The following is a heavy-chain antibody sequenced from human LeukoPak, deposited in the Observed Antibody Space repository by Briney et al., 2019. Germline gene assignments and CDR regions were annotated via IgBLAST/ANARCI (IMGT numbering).Heavy chain of an antibody. CDR2: IYPGDSDT. D-gene: IGHD2-2*01. Sequence: GESLKISCKGSGYSFTSYWIGWVRQMPGKGLDWIGIIYPGDSDTRYSPSFQGQVTISADKSISTAYLQWSSLKASDTAMYYCARHGVVGGDIGYCSSTSCYGYYYYGMDVWGQGTTVTVSS. V-gene: IGHV5-51*01. CDR1: GYSFTSYW. J-gene: IGHJ6*02. CDR3: ARHGVVGGDIGYCSSTSCYGYYYYGMDV.